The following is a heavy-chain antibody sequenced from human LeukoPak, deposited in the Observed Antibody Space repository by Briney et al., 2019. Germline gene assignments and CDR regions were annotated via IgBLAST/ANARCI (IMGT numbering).Heavy chain of an antibody. CDR1: GGSISSSSYY. D-gene: IGHD3-22*01. CDR3: ASYKRRDSSGYYCDAFDI. J-gene: IGHJ3*02. V-gene: IGHV4-39*01. Sequence: PSETLSLTCTVSGGSISSSSYYWGWIRQPPGKGLEWIGSIYYSGSTYYNLSLKSRVTISVDTSKNQFSLKLSSVTAADTAVYYCASYKRRDSSGYYCDAFDIWGQGTMVTVSS. CDR2: IYYSGST.